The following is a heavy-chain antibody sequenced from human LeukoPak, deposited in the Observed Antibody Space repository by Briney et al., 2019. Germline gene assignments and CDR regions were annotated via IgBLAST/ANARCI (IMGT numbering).Heavy chain of an antibody. CDR3: ALNYYDSGKDY. CDR2: ISGRGTST. Sequence: GGSLRLSCAASGCTFSSYGLSWVRQAQGKGLQWVSTISGRGTSTDYADSVKGRFTISRDNSKNTLYLQMNSLRAEDTAVYYCALNYYDSGKDYWGQGTLVTVSS. D-gene: IGHD3-10*01. J-gene: IGHJ4*02. CDR1: GCTFSSYG. V-gene: IGHV3-23*01.